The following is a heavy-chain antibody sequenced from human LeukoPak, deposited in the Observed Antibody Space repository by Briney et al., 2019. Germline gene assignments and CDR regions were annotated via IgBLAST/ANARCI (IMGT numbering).Heavy chain of an antibody. CDR2: IYSDDDK. Sequence: SGPTLVNPTQTLTLTCTFSVFSLSTRGEAVVWIRQPPGKALEWLALIYSDDDKRYSPSLKSRLSITGDTSKNQVVLTMTDMDPADTATYFCAHRKLGHYDIFPDWGQGTLVTVSS. CDR3: AHRKLGHYDIFPD. CDR1: VFSLSTRGEA. J-gene: IGHJ4*02. V-gene: IGHV2-5*02. D-gene: IGHD3-9*01.